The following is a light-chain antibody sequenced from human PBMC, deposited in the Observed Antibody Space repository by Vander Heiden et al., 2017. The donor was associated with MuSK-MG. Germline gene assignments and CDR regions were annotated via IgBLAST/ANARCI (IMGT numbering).Light chain of an antibody. CDR2: YDR. J-gene: IGLJ2*01. CDR1: NIEAAS. Sequence: YVVTQPPSLSVAPGKTASITCGGDNIEAASAHWYQQRPGQAPVLIIYYDRDRPSGIPERFSGSNSGNTATLTIGRVEAGDEADYYCQLWDSATDQAVFGGGTKLTVL. V-gene: IGLV3-21*04. CDR3: QLWDSATDQAV.